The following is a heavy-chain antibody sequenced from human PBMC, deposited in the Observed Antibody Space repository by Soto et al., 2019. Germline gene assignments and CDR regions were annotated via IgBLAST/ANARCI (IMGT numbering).Heavy chain of an antibody. J-gene: IGHJ6*02. D-gene: IGHD3-3*01. CDR1: GFTFSDYY. CDR2: ISSSGSTI. CDR3: ATGYYDFWSGYYISPYGMDA. V-gene: IGHV3-11*01. Sequence: GWSLRLSCAASGFTFSDYYMSWIRQAPGKGLEWVSYISSSGSTIYYADSVKGRFTISRDNAKNSLYLQMNGLRAEDTAVYYCATGYYDFWSGYYISPYGMDAWGQGTTVKVSS.